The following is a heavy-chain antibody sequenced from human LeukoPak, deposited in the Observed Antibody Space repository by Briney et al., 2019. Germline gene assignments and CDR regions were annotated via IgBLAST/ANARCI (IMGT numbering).Heavy chain of an antibody. CDR1: GFTFSSYG. J-gene: IGHJ4*02. Sequence: GGSLRLSCAASGFTFSSYGMHWVRQAPGKGLEWVAVIWYDGSNKYYADSVKGRFTISRDNSKNTLYLQMNSLRAEDTAVYYCARATGDRYFDYWGQGTLVTVSS. V-gene: IGHV3-33*01. CDR3: ARATGDRYFDY. D-gene: IGHD7-27*01. CDR2: IWYDGSNK.